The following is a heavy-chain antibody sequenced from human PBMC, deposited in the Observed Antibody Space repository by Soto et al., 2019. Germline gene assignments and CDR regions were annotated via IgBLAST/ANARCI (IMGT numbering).Heavy chain of an antibody. CDR1: GFTFSNYA. CDR3: AKRITIFGVVITSDY. D-gene: IGHD3-3*01. Sequence: EVQLLESGGGLVQPGGSLRLSCAVSGFTFSNYAMTWVRQAPGKGLEWVSLMSGNGGRIVYADSVKGRFTISRDNSKNTLYLQMNSLRLEDTAVYYCAKRITIFGVVITSDYWGQGTLVTVSS. V-gene: IGHV3-23*01. J-gene: IGHJ4*02. CDR2: MSGNGGRI.